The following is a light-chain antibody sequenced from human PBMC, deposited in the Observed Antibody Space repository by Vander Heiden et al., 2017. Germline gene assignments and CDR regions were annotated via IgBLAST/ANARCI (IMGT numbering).Light chain of an antibody. CDR2: NTN. CDR1: SGSAPTTYH. CDR3: VLYMGSGIVV. Sequence: QTVVTQEPSFSVSPGGKVTLTCCLTSGSAPTTYHPIWYPQTPGQAPRTLFYNTNTRSSGVPDRFSGSILGNKAALTITGAQADDESDYYWVLYMGSGIVVFGGGTKLTVL. J-gene: IGLJ2*01. V-gene: IGLV8-61*01.